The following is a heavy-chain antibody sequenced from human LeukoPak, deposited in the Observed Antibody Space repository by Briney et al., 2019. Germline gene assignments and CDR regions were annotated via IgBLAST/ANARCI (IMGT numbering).Heavy chain of an antibody. J-gene: IGHJ4*02. CDR1: GFTFSSYG. V-gene: IGHV3-30*18. CDR3: AKEMSSSNIDH. CDR2: ISFDGKTK. Sequence: GRSLRLSCVASGFTFSSYGMHWVRQAPGKGLEWVAVISFDGKTKYYTDSVKGRFIISRDNSKNTLYLQMNSLRAEDTAVYYCAKEMSSSNIDHCGQGTLVTVSS. D-gene: IGHD2-2*01.